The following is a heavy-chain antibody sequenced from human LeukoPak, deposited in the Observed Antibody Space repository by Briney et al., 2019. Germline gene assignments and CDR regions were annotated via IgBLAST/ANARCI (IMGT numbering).Heavy chain of an antibody. CDR3: ARGGRSGSYTYYFDY. J-gene: IGHJ4*02. Sequence: PSETLSLTCSVSGGTISGYYWGWIRQPPGQGLEWIGNVHYSGTTNYSPSLKSRVTMSVDSSKKQFSLKLTSVTAADTAVYYCARGGRSGSYTYYFDYWGLGPWSPSPQ. CDR2: VHYSGTT. CDR1: GGTISGYY. V-gene: IGHV4-59*01. D-gene: IGHD1-26*01.